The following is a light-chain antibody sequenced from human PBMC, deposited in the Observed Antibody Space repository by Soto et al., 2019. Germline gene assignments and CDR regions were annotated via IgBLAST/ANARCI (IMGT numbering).Light chain of an antibody. CDR3: QHHHNWPLA. Sequence: EIVLTQSPATMSLSPGEGATLSCRASQYVSNHVAWYQQKRGQAPRLLIFGASIRATGVPGRFTGSGSGTDFTLTISSLEPEDFAVYYCQHHHNWPLAFGGGTKVEIK. J-gene: IGKJ4*01. CDR2: GAS. CDR1: QYVSNH. V-gene: IGKV3-11*01.